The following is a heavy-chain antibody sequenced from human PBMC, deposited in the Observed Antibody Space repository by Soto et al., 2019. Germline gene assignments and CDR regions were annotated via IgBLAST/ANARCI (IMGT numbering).Heavy chain of an antibody. CDR2: FDPEDGET. CDR3: ATDVCGGDCYSHFDD. Sequence: ASVKVSCKVSGYTLTELSMHWVRQAPGKGLEWMGGFDPEDGETIYAQKFQGRVTMTEDTSTDTAYMELSSLRSEDTAVYYCATDVCGGDCYSHFDDWGQGTLVTVSS. CDR1: GYTLTELS. D-gene: IGHD2-21*02. V-gene: IGHV1-24*01. J-gene: IGHJ4*02.